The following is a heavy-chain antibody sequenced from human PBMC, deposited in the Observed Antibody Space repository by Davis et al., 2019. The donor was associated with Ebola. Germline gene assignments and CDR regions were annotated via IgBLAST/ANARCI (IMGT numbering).Heavy chain of an antibody. V-gene: IGHV4-34*01. CDR2: INHSGST. J-gene: IGHJ4*02. CDR1: GGSFSGYY. Sequence: QTPSLPRAVHGGSFSGYYWSWIRLPPGKGLEWIGEINHSGSTNYNPSLKSRVTISVDTSKNQFPLKLSSVTAADTAVYYCALGRYFDYWGQGTLVTVSS. CDR3: ALGRYFDY.